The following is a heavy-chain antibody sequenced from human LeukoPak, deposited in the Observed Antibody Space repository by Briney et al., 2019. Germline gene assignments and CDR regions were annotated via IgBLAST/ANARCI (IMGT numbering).Heavy chain of an antibody. D-gene: IGHD2-2*01. CDR3: ARADCSSTSCSNWFDP. V-gene: IGHV1-8*01. CDR2: MNPNSGNT. Sequence: ASVKVSCKASGYTFTSYDINWVRQANGQGLEWMGWMNPNSGNTGYAQKFQGRVTMTRNTSISTAYMELSSLRSEDTAVYYCARADCSSTSCSNWFDPWGQGTLVTVSS. J-gene: IGHJ5*02. CDR1: GYTFTSYD.